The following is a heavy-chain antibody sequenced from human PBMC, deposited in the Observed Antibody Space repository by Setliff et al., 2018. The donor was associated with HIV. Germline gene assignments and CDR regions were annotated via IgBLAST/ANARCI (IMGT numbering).Heavy chain of an antibody. V-gene: IGHV4-38-2*01. CDR3: ARQPPLSALQVWFGDY. J-gene: IGHJ4*02. Sequence: SETLSLTFSVSGYSMRSGYYGGWIRQPPGKGLEWIGSVYHSGSTYYAASLKSRVTISVDTSKNQFSLKLTSVTAADTAVYYCARQPPLSALQVWFGDYWGQGILVTVSS. D-gene: IGHD3-10*01. CDR1: GYSMRSGYY. CDR2: VYHSGST.